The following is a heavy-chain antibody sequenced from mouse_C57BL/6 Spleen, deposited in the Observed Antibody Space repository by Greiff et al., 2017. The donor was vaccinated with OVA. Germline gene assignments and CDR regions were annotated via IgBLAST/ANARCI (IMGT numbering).Heavy chain of an antibody. CDR2: INPSSGYT. V-gene: IGHV1-4*01. CDR3: ARGGYDYAMDY. D-gene: IGHD2-2*01. CDR1: GYTFTSYT. Sequence: QVQLQQSGAELARPGASVKMSCKASGYTFTSYTMHWVKQRPGQGLEWIGYINPSSGYTKYNQKFKDKATLTADKSSSTAYMQLSSLTSEDSAVYYCARGGYDYAMDYWGQGTSVTVSS. J-gene: IGHJ4*01.